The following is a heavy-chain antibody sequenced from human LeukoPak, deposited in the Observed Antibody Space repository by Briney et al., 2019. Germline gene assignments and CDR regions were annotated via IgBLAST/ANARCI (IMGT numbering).Heavy chain of an antibody. V-gene: IGHV1-69*13. CDR2: IIPVFGTA. CDR3: ASLVAVVSGWYYFDY. J-gene: IGHJ4*02. Sequence: SVKVSCKASGGTFSSYAISWVRQAPGQGLEWMGGIIPVFGTANYAQKFQGRVTITADESTSTAYMELSSLRSEDTAVYYCASLVAVVSGWYYFDYWGQGTLVTVSS. D-gene: IGHD6-19*01. CDR1: GGTFSSYA.